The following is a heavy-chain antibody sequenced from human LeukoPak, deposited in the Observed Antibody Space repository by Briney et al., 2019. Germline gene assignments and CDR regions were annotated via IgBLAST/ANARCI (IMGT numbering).Heavy chain of an antibody. CDR1: GYTFTGYG. J-gene: IGHJ4*02. V-gene: IGHV1-18*01. D-gene: IGHD4-17*01. CDR2: ISAYNGNT. Sequence: GASVKVSCKASGYTFTGYGISWVRQAPGQGLEWMGWISAYNGNTNYAQKLQGRVTMTTDTSTSTAYMELRSLRSDDTAVYYCARTPKASYYGDISGLPCLDYRGQGTLVTVSS. CDR3: ARTPKASYYGDISGLPCLDY.